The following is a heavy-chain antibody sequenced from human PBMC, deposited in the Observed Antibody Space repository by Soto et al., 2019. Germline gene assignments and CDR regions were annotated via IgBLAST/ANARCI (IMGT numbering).Heavy chain of an antibody. Sequence: PSETLSLTCTVSGCSISSYYWSWIRQPPGKGLEWIGYIYYSGSTNYNPSLKSRVTISVDTSKNQFSLKLSSVTAADTAVYYCARALDYYGSGSYYYPFDYWGQGTLVTVSS. CDR2: IYYSGST. CDR1: GCSISSYY. J-gene: IGHJ4*02. CDR3: ARALDYYGSGSYYYPFDY. V-gene: IGHV4-59*01. D-gene: IGHD3-10*01.